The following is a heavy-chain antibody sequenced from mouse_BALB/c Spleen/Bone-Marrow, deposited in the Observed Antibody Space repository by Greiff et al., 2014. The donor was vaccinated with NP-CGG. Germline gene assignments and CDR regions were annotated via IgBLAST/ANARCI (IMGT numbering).Heavy chain of an antibody. CDR2: IYPGDGDT. D-gene: IGHD1-1*02. CDR3: ASQGDYGSFDY. J-gene: IGHJ2*01. Sequence: QVQLQQPGAELARPGASVKLSCKASGYTFTSYWMQWVKQRPGQGLEWIGAIYPGDGDTRYTQKFKGKATLTADKSSSTAYMQHSSLASEDSAVYYCASQGDYGSFDYWGQGTTLTVSS. V-gene: IGHV1-87*01. CDR1: GYTFTSYW.